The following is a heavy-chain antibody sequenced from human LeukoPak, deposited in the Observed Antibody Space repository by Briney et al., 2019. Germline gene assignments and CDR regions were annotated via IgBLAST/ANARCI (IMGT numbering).Heavy chain of an antibody. D-gene: IGHD2-21*01. CDR3: ASLPAIVTAFQF. J-gene: IGHJ3*01. V-gene: IGHV4-38-2*02. CDR2: VYHSGST. CDR1: GDSITSPYY. Sequence: PSETLSLTCSVSGDSITSPYYWGWIRQPPGKGWEWIGSVYHSGSTHYSPSLKSRVTMSVDTSKNQFSLKLTSVTAADTAVYYCASLPAIVTAFQFWGQGTMVTVS.